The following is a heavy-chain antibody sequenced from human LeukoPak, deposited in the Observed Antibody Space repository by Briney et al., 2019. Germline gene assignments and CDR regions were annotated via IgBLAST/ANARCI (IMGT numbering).Heavy chain of an antibody. CDR3: ARDHERVVTAISPTIDY. D-gene: IGHD2-21*02. Sequence: ASVKVSCKASGYTFTGYYMHWVRQAPGQGLEWMGWINPNSGGTNYAQKFQGRVTMTRDTSISTAYMELSRLRSDDTAVYYCARDHERVVTAISPTIDYWGQGTLVTVSS. V-gene: IGHV1-2*02. CDR2: INPNSGGT. J-gene: IGHJ4*02. CDR1: GYTFTGYY.